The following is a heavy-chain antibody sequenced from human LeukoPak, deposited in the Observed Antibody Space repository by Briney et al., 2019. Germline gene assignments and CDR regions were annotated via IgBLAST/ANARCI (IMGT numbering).Heavy chain of an antibody. J-gene: IGHJ4*02. CDR1: GLTVSNND. V-gene: IGHV3-53*01. CDR2: IDIRGDT. Sequence: GGSLRLSCAASGLTVSNNDVSWVRQAPGKGLEWVSVIDIRGDTYCAETVKGRFTISRDKSKNTVSLQMDSLRAEDTAVYFCARRTGYGYGLDCWGQGTLVTVSS. D-gene: IGHD5-18*01. CDR3: ARRTGYGYGLDC.